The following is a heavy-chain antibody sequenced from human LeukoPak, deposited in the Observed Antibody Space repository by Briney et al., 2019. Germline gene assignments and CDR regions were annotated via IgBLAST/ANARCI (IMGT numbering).Heavy chain of an antibody. CDR2: IVVGSGNT. CDR1: GFTFTSSA. J-gene: IGHJ4*02. Sequence: GASVKVSCKASGFTFTSSAMQWVRQARGQRLEWIGWIVVGSGNTNYAQKFQERVTITRDMSTSTAYMELSSLRSEDTAVYYCAAVDYGDYGRLDYWGQGTLVTVSS. D-gene: IGHD4-17*01. V-gene: IGHV1-58*02. CDR3: AAVDYGDYGRLDY.